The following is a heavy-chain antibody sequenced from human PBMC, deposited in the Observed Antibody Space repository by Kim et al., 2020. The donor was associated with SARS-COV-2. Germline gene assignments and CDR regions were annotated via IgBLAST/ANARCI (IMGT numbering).Heavy chain of an antibody. D-gene: IGHD3-10*01. J-gene: IGHJ4*02. CDR3: TRRSYGSGSYYTGGDY. V-gene: IGHV3-49*02. Sequence: SVKGKFTISRNDSKSIAYLQMNSLKAEDTAVYYCTRRSYGSGSYYTGGDYWGQGTLVTVSS.